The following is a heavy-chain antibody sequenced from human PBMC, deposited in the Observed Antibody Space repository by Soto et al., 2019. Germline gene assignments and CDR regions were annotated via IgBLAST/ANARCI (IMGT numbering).Heavy chain of an antibody. V-gene: IGHV3-30*03. Sequence: GGALRLSCAASGFTLSSYGIHCVRPATGKGLEWVAVISYDGSNKYYADSVKGRFTISRDNSKNTLYLQMNSLRAEDTAVYYCAREILREGIAVAGTAFDIRGQGTMVTVSS. CDR1: GFTLSSYG. CDR3: AREILREGIAVAGTAFDI. D-gene: IGHD6-19*01. J-gene: IGHJ3*02. CDR2: ISYDGSNK.